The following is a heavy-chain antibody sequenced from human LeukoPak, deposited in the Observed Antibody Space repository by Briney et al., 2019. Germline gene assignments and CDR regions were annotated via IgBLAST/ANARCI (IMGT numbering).Heavy chain of an antibody. D-gene: IGHD1-26*01. Sequence: SETLSLTCTVSGGSISSGGYYWSWIRQPPGKGLEWIGYIYHSGSTYYNPSLKSRVTISVDRSKNQFSLKLSSVTAADTAVYYCARVPSGSYPDYWGQGTLVTVSS. CDR2: IYHSGST. V-gene: IGHV4-30-2*01. J-gene: IGHJ4*02. CDR1: GGSISSGGYY. CDR3: ARVPSGSYPDY.